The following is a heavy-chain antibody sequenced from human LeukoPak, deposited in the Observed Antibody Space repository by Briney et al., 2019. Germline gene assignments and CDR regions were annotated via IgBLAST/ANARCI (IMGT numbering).Heavy chain of an antibody. D-gene: IGHD2-21*01. CDR2: IGIRGDT. Sequence: GGSLRLSCAASGFTLIDYDMHWVRQVIGKGLEWVSAIGIRGDTHYSGSVKGRFTISRDNAKNSLDLQMNTLRVEDTAVYYCVRDATRGGDLDHWGQGTLVTVSS. CDR1: GFTLIDYD. J-gene: IGHJ5*02. CDR3: VRDATRGGDLDH. V-gene: IGHV3-13*01.